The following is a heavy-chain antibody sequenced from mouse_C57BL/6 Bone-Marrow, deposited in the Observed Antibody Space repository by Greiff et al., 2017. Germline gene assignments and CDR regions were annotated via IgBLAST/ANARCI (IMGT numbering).Heavy chain of an antibody. CDR3: ARLFAY. Sequence: QVQLQQSGAELARPGASVKLSCKASGYTFTSYGISWVKQRTGQGLEWIGEIYPRSGNTYYNQKFKGKATLTADKSSSTAYMELRSLESEDSAVYLCARLFAYWGQGTLVTVSA. CDR2: IYPRSGNT. CDR1: GYTFTSYG. V-gene: IGHV1-81*01. J-gene: IGHJ3*01.